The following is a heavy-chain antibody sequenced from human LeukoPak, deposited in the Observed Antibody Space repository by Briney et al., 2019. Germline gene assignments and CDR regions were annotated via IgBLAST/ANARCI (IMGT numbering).Heavy chain of an antibody. V-gene: IGHV1-2*02. J-gene: IGHJ6*03. CDR2: INPNSGGT. CDR1: GYTFTGYY. CDR3: ARARPRIAAAERGYYYMDV. Sequence: GASVKVSCKASGYTFTGYYMHWVRQARGQGLEWMGWINPNSGGTNYAQKFQGRVTMTRDTSISTAYMELSRLRSDDTAVYYCARARPRIAAAERGYYYMDVWGKGTTVTVSS. D-gene: IGHD6-13*01.